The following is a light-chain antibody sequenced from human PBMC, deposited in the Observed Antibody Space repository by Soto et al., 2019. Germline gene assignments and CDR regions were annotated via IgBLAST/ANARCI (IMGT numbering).Light chain of an antibody. Sequence: EIVLTQSPATLSLSPGERATLSCRASQSVDSYLAWYQQKPGQAPRLLIYDAFNRATCIPDRFSGSGSGTEFTLTISSLEPEDFAFYYCQQRSNWPLTFGGGAKVEIK. V-gene: IGKV3-11*01. J-gene: IGKJ4*01. CDR2: DAF. CDR3: QQRSNWPLT. CDR1: QSVDSY.